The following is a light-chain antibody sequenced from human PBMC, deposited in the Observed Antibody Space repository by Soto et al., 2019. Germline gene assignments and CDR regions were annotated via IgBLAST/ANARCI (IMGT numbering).Light chain of an antibody. CDR2: KAS. J-gene: IGKJ1*01. V-gene: IGKV1-5*03. CDR1: QDIKNY. Sequence: DIELTQSPSSLSASVGDRVTITCQASQDIKNYLNWYQQRPGKAPKLLIYKASSLESGVPSRFSGSGSGTEFTLTISSLQPDDFATYYCQQYNSYWTFGQGTKVDIK. CDR3: QQYNSYWT.